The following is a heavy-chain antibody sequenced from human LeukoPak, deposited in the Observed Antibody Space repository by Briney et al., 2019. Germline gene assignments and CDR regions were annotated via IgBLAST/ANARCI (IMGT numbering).Heavy chain of an antibody. CDR2: ISAYNGNT. CDR1: GYTFTSYG. CDR3: ASSCGGTSCYSAVHDAFDI. J-gene: IGHJ3*02. V-gene: IGHV1-18*01. Sequence: ASVKVSCKASGYTFTSYGISWVRQAPGQGLEWMGWISAYNGNTNYAQKLQGRVTMTTDTSTSTAYMELRSLRSDDTAVYYCASSCGGTSCYSAVHDAFDIWGQGTMVTVSS. D-gene: IGHD2-2*02.